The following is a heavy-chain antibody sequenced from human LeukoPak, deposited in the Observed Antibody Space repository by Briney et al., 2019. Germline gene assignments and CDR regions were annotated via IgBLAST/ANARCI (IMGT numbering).Heavy chain of an antibody. J-gene: IGHJ5*02. D-gene: IGHD6-13*01. V-gene: IGHV3-43D*03. CDR3: AKASSIGAAGTLSA. CDR1: GFTFDDYA. CDR2: ITWNGGST. Sequence: GGSLRLSCAASGFTFDDYAMHWVRQAPGKGLEWVSVITWNGGSTYYADSVKGRFTISRDNNKNSLYMQMNSLRAEDTAFYYCAKASSIGAAGTLSAWGQGTLVTVSS.